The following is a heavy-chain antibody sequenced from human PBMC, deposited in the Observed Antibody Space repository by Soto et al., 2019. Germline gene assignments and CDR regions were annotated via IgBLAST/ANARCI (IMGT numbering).Heavy chain of an antibody. Sequence: QVQLVQSGAEVKKPGASVKVSCKASGYTFTSYGISWGRQAPGQGLEWMGWISAYNGNTNYAQKLQGRVTITTDTSASTVYMELRSLRSHNTAVYYCEREGDDVEEALNYYYYYIDVCGKGTTVTVSS. CDR2: ISAYNGNT. J-gene: IGHJ6*03. D-gene: IGHD3-16*01. CDR3: EREGDDVEEALNYYYYYIDV. CDR1: GYTFTSYG. V-gene: IGHV1-18*01.